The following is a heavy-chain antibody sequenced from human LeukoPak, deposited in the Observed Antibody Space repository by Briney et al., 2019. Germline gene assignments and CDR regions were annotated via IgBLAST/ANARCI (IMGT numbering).Heavy chain of an antibody. CDR2: ISGGGTNI. D-gene: IGHD3-3*01. V-gene: IGHV3-11*01. J-gene: IGHJ6*03. Sequence: KPGGSLRLSCAASGFTFSDYYISWIRQAAGKGLEWVSYISGGGTNIYYAASVKGRFTISRDNAKNSLYLQMNSLRAEDTAVYYCARNSVDLGVVITIYYYMDVWGKGTTVTVSS. CDR1: GFTFSDYY. CDR3: ARNSVDLGVVITIYYYMDV.